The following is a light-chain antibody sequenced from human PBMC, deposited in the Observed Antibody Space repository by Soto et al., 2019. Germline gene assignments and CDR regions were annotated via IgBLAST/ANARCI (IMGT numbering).Light chain of an antibody. Sequence: DIVMTQSPSSLSASVADRVTITCRASQTIITYLNWYQQKPGKAPKLLIYGTSNLQSGVPSRFRGSASGTDFTLPISSLQPEDFATYYCQQSYSKSVTFGQGTKVEIK. CDR1: QTIITY. J-gene: IGKJ1*01. V-gene: IGKV1-39*01. CDR2: GTS. CDR3: QQSYSKSVT.